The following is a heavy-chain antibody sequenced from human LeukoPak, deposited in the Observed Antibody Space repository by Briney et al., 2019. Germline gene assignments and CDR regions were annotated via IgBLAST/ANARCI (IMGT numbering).Heavy chain of an antibody. CDR1: GFTFSSYA. CDR2: ISYDGSNK. V-gene: IGHV3-30-3*01. D-gene: IGHD1-7*01. CDR3: ASSWNYDRLLDY. Sequence: GGSLRLSCAASGFTFSSYAMHWVRQAPGKGLEWVAVISYDGSNKYYADSVKGRFTISGDNSKNTLYLQMNSLRAEDTAVYYCASSWNYDRLLDYWGQGTLVTVSS. J-gene: IGHJ4*02.